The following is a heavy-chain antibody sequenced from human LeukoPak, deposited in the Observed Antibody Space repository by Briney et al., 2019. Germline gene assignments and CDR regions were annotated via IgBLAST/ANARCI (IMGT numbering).Heavy chain of an antibody. D-gene: IGHD4-11*01. CDR1: GGSISSSSYY. CDR2: IYYSGST. CDR3: ARHVVTTLFDC. Sequence: SETLTLTCTVSGGSISSSSYYWGWIRQPPGKGLEWIGSIYYSGSTYYNPSLKSRVTISVDTSKNQFSLKLSSVTAADTAVYYCARHVVTTLFDCWGQGTLVTVSS. V-gene: IGHV4-39*01. J-gene: IGHJ4*02.